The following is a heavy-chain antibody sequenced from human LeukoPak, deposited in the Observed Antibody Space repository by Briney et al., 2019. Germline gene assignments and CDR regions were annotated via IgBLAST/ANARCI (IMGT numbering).Heavy chain of an antibody. V-gene: IGHV4-59*08. CDR1: GGPISTYY. Sequence: SETLSLTCTVSGGPISTYYWTWIRQPPGRGLEWIGYVFYTGSTNYNPSLKSRVTMSADTSKNQLSLKLSSVTAADTAVYYCARPYYYDSRIDPWGQGILVTVSS. D-gene: IGHD3-22*01. CDR2: VFYTGST. CDR3: ARPYYYDSRIDP. J-gene: IGHJ5*02.